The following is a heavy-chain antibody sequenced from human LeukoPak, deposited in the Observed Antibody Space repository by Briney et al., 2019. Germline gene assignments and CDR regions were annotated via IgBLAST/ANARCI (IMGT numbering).Heavy chain of an antibody. D-gene: IGHD6-19*01. CDR3: AREEGGSGWYSYYYGMDV. CDR2: ISGSGDST. Sequence: GGSLRLSCAASGFTFSSYAMSWVRQAPGKGLEWVSAISGSGDSTYYADSVKGRFTISRDNSKNTLYLQMNSLRAEDTAVYYCAREEGGSGWYSYYYGMDVWGQGTTVTVSS. V-gene: IGHV3-23*01. CDR1: GFTFSSYA. J-gene: IGHJ6*02.